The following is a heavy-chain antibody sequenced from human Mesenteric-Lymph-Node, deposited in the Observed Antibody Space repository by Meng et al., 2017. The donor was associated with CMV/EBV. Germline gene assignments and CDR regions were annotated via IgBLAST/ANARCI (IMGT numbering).Heavy chain of an antibody. D-gene: IGHD1-26*01. CDR1: GFTFNTYE. CDR2: ISSSGDSI. V-gene: IGHV3-48*03. CDR3: ARALQPWYTGSYSPPGF. J-gene: IGHJ4*02. Sequence: GESLKISCAASGFTFNTYEMNWVRQAPGKGLEWLSYISSSGDSIYQADSVKGRFTISRDNTKNSLYLQMNSLRVEDTALYYCARALQPWYTGSYSPPGFWGQGTLVTVSS.